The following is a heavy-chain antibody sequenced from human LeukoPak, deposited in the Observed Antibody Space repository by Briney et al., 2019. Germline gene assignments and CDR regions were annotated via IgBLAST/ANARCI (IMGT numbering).Heavy chain of an antibody. CDR2: IIPMFGTA. D-gene: IGHD6-19*01. Sequence: ASVKVSCKASGGTFSSYAISWVRQAPGQGLEWMGGIIPMFGTANYAQKFQGRVTITADESTSTAYMELSSLRSKDTAVYYCARGKAVADYYYYYGMDVWGKGTTVTVSS. J-gene: IGHJ6*04. V-gene: IGHV1-69*13. CDR3: ARGKAVADYYYYYGMDV. CDR1: GGTFSSYA.